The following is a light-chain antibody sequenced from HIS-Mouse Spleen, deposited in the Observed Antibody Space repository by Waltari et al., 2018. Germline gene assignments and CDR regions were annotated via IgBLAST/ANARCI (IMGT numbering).Light chain of an antibody. J-gene: IGKJ1*01. CDR3: QQYNSYSRT. V-gene: IGKV1-5*03. CDR1: QSISSW. Sequence: DIQMTQSPSTLSASVGDRVTITCRASQSISSWLAWYQQKPGKAPKLLIYKACSLESGVPSRFSGSGSGTEVTLTISSLQPDDFATYYCQQYNSYSRTFGQGTKVEIK. CDR2: KAC.